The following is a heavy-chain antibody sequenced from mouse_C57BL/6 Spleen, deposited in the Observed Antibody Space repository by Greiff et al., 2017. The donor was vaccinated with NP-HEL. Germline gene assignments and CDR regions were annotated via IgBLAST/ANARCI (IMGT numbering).Heavy chain of an antibody. CDR2: IYPSDSET. V-gene: IGHV1-61*01. J-gene: IGHJ2*01. D-gene: IGHD1-1*01. CDR3: ARWDYYGSSYGLNY. CDR1: GYTFTSYW. Sequence: VQLQQPGAELVRPGSSVKLSCKASGYTFTSYWMDWVKQRPGQGLEWIGNIYPSDSETHYNQKFKDKATLTVDKSSSTAYMQLSSLTSEDSAVYYCARWDYYGSSYGLNYWGQGTTLTVSS.